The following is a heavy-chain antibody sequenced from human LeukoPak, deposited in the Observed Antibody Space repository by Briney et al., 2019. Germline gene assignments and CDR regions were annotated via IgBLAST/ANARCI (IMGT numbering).Heavy chain of an antibody. CDR3: ARSPAGANYYLDV. J-gene: IGHJ6*03. CDR2: IYSDGKT. V-gene: IGHV3-53*01. D-gene: IGHD1-14*01. CDR1: GFIVRSTY. Sequence: PGGSLRLSCAASGFIVRSTYMSWVRQAPGKGLEWVSVIYSDGKTYYAESVKGRFTISRDNAKNSLSLQMNSLRAEDTAVYYCARSPAGANYYLDVWGKGTTVTISS.